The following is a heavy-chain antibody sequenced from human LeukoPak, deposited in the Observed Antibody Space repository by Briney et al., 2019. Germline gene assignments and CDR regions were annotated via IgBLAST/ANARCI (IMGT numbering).Heavy chain of an antibody. V-gene: IGHV4-30-4*07. CDR2: IYYSGST. CDR1: GGSISSGGYS. Sequence: PSQTLSLTCAVSGGSISSGGYSWSWIRQPPGKGLEWIGYIYYSGSTYYNPSLKSRVTISVDTSKNQFSLKLSSVTAADTAVCYCARENGYRYDYWGQGTLVTVSS. CDR3: ARENGYRYDY. J-gene: IGHJ4*02. D-gene: IGHD5-18*01.